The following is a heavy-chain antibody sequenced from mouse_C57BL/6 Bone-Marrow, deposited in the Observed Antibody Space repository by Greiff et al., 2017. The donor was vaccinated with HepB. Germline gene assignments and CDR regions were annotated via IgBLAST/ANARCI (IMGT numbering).Heavy chain of an antibody. CDR2: IDPENGDT. Sequence: DVKLQESGAELVRPGASVKLSCTASGFNIKDDYMHWVKQRPEQGLEWIGWIDPENGDTEYASKFQGKATITADTSSNTAYLQLSSLTSEDTAVYYCTSITTVVGMDYWGQGTSVTVSS. D-gene: IGHD1-1*01. J-gene: IGHJ4*01. CDR3: TSITTVVGMDY. CDR1: GFNIKDDY. V-gene: IGHV14-4*01.